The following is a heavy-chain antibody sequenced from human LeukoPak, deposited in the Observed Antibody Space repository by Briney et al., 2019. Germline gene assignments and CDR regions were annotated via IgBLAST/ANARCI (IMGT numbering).Heavy chain of an antibody. J-gene: IGHJ4*02. CDR2: IITIFGTA. CDR1: GGSFTIYA. CDR3: ARGICELGY. Sequence: SVKVSCKASGGSFTIYAISWVRQAPGQGLEWMGRIITIFGTANYAQKFQGRVTITTDESTSTAYMELSSLRSEDTAVYDCARGICELGYWGQGTLVTVSS. V-gene: IGHV1-69*05. D-gene: IGHD2-21*01.